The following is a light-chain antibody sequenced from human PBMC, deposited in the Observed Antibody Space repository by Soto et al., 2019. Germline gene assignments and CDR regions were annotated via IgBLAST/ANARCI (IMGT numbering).Light chain of an antibody. CDR1: SSDIGTFNL. V-gene: IGLV2-23*02. Sequence: QSALTQPASVSGSPGQSITISCTGTSSDIGTFNLVSWYQQLPGQVPKLIIFEVTKRPSGLSDRFSGSKSGNTASLTISGLHTEDEADYWCCSYAGSGSFVFGGGTKLTVL. CDR3: CSYAGSGSFV. J-gene: IGLJ1*01. CDR2: EVT.